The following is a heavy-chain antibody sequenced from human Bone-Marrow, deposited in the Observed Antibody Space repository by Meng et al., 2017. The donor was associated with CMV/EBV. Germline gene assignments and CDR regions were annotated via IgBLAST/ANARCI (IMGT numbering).Heavy chain of an antibody. J-gene: IGHJ4*02. V-gene: IGHV3-21*04. D-gene: IGHD2-2*01. CDR3: AKVSIVVVPAAQSGDDY. CDR1: GFTVSSNY. CDR2: ISSSRSYI. Sequence: GGSLRLSCAASGFTVSSNYMKWVRQAPGKGLEWVSSISSSRSYIYYADSVKGRFTISRDNAKNSLYLQMNSLRAEDTAVYYCAKVSIVVVPAAQSGDDYWGQGTLVTVSS.